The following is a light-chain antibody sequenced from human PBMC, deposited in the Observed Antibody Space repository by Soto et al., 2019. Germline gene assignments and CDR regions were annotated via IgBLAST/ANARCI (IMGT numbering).Light chain of an antibody. V-gene: IGKV2-28*01. CDR3: MQALQTPFT. Sequence: DIVMTQSPLSLPVTAGEPASISCRSSQRLLHTNGYNYVDWYLKKPGQSPKLLIYLGSNRASGVPDRFSGSGSGTDVTLQISRVEAEDVGVYYCMQALQTPFTFGPGTKVDIK. CDR1: QRLLHTNGYNY. J-gene: IGKJ3*01. CDR2: LGS.